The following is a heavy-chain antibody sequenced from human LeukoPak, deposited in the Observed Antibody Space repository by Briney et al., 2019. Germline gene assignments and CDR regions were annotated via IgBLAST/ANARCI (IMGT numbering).Heavy chain of an antibody. D-gene: IGHD2-2*01. J-gene: IGHJ1*01. V-gene: IGHV4-34*01. CDR1: GGSFSGYY. CDR2: INHSGST. CDR3: VRRHQLLWYFQH. Sequence: PSETLSLTCAVYGGSFSGYYWSWIRQPPGKGLVWIGEINHSGSTNYNPSLKSRVTISVDTSKNQFSLKLSSVTAADTAVYYCVRRHQLLWYFQHWGQGTLVTVSS.